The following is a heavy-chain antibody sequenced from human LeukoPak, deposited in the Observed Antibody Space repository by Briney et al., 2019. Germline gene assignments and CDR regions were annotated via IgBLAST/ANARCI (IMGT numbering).Heavy chain of an antibody. CDR1: GFTFSSYA. Sequence: PGGSLRLSCAASGFTFSSYAMSWVRQAPGKGLEWVSAISGSGGSTYYADSVKGRFTISGDNSKNTLYLQMNSLRAEDTAVYYCAKDGYCSGGSCSYFDYWGQGTLVTVSS. J-gene: IGHJ4*02. V-gene: IGHV3-23*01. D-gene: IGHD2-15*01. CDR2: ISGSGGST. CDR3: AKDGYCSGGSCSYFDY.